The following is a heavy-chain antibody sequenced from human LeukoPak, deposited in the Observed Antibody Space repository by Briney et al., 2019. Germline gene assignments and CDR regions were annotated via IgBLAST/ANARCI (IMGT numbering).Heavy chain of an antibody. CDR3: ARSYYYDSSGYSDGDYNWFDP. J-gene: IGHJ5*02. D-gene: IGHD3-22*01. V-gene: IGHV1-69*06. CDR1: GGTFSSYA. Sequence: SVKVSCKASGGTFSSYAISWVRQAPGQGLEWMGGIIPIFGTANYAQKFQGRVTITADKSTSTAYMELSSLRSEDTAVYYCARSYYYDSSGYSDGDYNWFDPWGQGTLVTVSS. CDR2: IIPIFGTA.